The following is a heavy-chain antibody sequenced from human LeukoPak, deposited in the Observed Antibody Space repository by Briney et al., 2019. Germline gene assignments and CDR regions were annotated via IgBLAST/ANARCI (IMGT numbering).Heavy chain of an antibody. Sequence: GGSLRLSCAASGFTFSSYWMHWVRQAPGKGLVWVSRINSDGSSTSYADSVKGRFTISRDNAKNTLYLQMNSLRAEDTAVYYCARDGYYYDSSGYAEYFQHWGQGTLVTVSS. CDR2: INSDGSST. V-gene: IGHV3-74*01. CDR3: ARDGYYYDSSGYAEYFQH. J-gene: IGHJ1*01. CDR1: GFTFSSYW. D-gene: IGHD3-22*01.